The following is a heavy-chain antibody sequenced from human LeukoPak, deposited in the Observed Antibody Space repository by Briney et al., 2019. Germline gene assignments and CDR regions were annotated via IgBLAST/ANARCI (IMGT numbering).Heavy chain of an antibody. CDR1: GGSISSSSYY. V-gene: IGHV4-61*01. Sequence: SETLSLTCTVSGGSISSSSYYWSWIRQPPGKGLEWIGYIYYSGSTNYNPSLKSRVTISVDTSKNQFSLKLSSVTAADTAVYYCARDGPGDYSGSYLVDYWGQGTLVTVSS. CDR2: IYYSGST. D-gene: IGHD1-26*01. J-gene: IGHJ4*02. CDR3: ARDGPGDYSGSYLVDY.